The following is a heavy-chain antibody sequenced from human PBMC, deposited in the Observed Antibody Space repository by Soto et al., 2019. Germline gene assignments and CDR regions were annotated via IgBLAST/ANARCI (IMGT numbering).Heavy chain of an antibody. CDR1: GYTFTSYG. J-gene: IGHJ6*02. V-gene: IGHV1-18*01. CDR2: ISAYNGNT. D-gene: IGHD3-3*01. Sequence: ASVEVSCRASGYTFTSYGISWVRQAPGQGLEWMGWISAYNGNTNYAQKLQGRVTMTTDTSTSTAYMELRSLRSDDTAVYYCARDGTIFGVVISKTYGMDVWGQGTTVTVSS. CDR3: ARDGTIFGVVISKTYGMDV.